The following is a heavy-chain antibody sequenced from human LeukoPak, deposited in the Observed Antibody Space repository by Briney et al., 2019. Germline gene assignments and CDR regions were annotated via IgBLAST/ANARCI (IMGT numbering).Heavy chain of an antibody. CDR2: IYTSGST. CDR3: ARVFPYYYDSSGLGAFDI. CDR1: GGSISSYY. Sequence: PSETLSLTCTVSGGSISSYYWSWLRQPAGKGLEWIGRIYTSGSTYYNPSLKSRVTISVDTSKNQFSLKLSSVTAADTAVYYCARVFPYYYDSSGLGAFDIWGQGTMVTVS. D-gene: IGHD3-22*01. V-gene: IGHV4-4*07. J-gene: IGHJ3*02.